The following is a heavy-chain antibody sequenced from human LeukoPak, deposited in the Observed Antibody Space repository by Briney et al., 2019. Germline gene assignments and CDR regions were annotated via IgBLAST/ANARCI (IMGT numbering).Heavy chain of an antibody. CDR1: GFTFSTSP. CDR2: ISGSGGGT. J-gene: IGHJ4*02. CDR3: AKLAHQWLFDF. V-gene: IGHV3-23*01. D-gene: IGHD6-19*01. Sequence: GGSLRLSCAASGFTFSTSPMRWVRQAPVKVLEWVSTISGSGGGTYSADSVKGRFTISRDNSKNTLYLQMNSLRADDTAIYYCAKLAHQWLFDFWGQGTLVTVSS.